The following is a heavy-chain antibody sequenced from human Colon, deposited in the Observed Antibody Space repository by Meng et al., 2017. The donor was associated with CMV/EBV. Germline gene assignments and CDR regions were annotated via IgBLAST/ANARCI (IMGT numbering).Heavy chain of an antibody. J-gene: IGHJ5*02. CDR3: ARANGPYCAGGSCYDWFDP. CDR2: GYFNGNP. Sequence: SGGDCYWSWVRQTPGKGLEWIGYGYFNGNPHYSPSLEGRVQMSIDPSKNQFSLKLASVTAADTAVYFCARANGPYCAGGSCYDWFDPWGQGTLVTVSS. CDR1: SGGDCY. V-gene: IGHV4-30-4*08. D-gene: IGHD2-15*01.